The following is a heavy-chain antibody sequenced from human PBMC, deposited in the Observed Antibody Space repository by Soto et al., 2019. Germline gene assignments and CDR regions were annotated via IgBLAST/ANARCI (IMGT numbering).Heavy chain of an antibody. J-gene: IGHJ5*02. D-gene: IGHD3-10*01. CDR2: IYYSGST. V-gene: IGHV4-31*03. CDR1: GGSITSDNSY. Sequence: QVQLQESGPGLVKPSQTLSLTCTVSGGSITSDNSYWSWIRQHPAKGLEWIGYIYYSGSTHYNPSLKSRVTISRDTSKNQFSLKLTSVTAADTAVYYCARENPHGSGSYNLILHYFDPWGQGTLVTVSS. CDR3: ARENPHGSGSYNLILHYFDP.